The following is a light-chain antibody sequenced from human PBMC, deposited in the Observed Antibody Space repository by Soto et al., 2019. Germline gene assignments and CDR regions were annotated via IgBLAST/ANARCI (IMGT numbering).Light chain of an antibody. Sequence: ILFTQSPVTLSLSPGERATLSCRASQSVSSYLAWYQQKPGQAPRLLIYDASNRATGIPARFSGSGSGTDFTLTISRLEPEDFAVYYCQQYGSSPTFGQGTRLEIK. CDR1: QSVSSY. CDR2: DAS. CDR3: QQYGSSPT. V-gene: IGKV3-20*01. J-gene: IGKJ5*01.